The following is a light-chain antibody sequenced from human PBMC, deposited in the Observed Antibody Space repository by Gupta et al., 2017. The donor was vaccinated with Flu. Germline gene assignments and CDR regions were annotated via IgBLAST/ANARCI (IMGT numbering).Light chain of an antibody. CDR3: CSYGVNDV. Sequence: QSALTQPPSAPGSPGQSVAISCTGTSSDIGGNNYVSWYQQHPGKAPKLVIYEGSTRPSGVPDRFSGSKSGTTASLTVAGLRAEDEDDYYFCSYGVNDVFGTGTKVTVL. CDR1: SSDIGGNNY. CDR2: EGS. V-gene: IGLV2-8*01. J-gene: IGLJ1*01.